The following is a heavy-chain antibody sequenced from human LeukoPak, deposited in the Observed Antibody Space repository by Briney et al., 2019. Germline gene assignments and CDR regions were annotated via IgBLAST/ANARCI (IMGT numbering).Heavy chain of an antibody. Sequence: SETLSLTCTVSGGSISSNYWSWIRQPPGKGLEWIREINHSGSTNYNPSLKSRVTISVDTSKNQFSLKLSSVTAADTAVYYCARGAQDIVVVVAATSVYFDYWGQGTLVTVSS. CDR3: ARGAQDIVVVVAATSVYFDY. J-gene: IGHJ4*02. V-gene: IGHV4-34*01. D-gene: IGHD2-15*01. CDR2: INHSGST. CDR1: GGSISSNY.